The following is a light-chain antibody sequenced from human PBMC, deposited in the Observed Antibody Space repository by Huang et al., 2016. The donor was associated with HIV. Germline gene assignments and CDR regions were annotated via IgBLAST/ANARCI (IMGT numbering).Light chain of an antibody. CDR3: QHYNNWPPFT. Sequence: EVVMTQSPATLSVSPGERATLSCRASKSVSTKLACYQHKPGQAPRLLVYGASTRSTGIPARFSGSGSGTEFTLTISSLQSEDFAVYYCQHYNNWPPFTFGPGTKVDIK. V-gene: IGKV3-15*01. J-gene: IGKJ3*01. CDR2: GAS. CDR1: KSVSTK.